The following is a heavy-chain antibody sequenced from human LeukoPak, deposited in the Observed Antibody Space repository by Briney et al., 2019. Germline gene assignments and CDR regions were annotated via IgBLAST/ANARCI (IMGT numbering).Heavy chain of an antibody. D-gene: IGHD3-22*01. J-gene: IGHJ4*02. CDR1: GFTFSSYA. V-gene: IGHV3-23*01. CDR2: ISGSGGST. CDR3: AKDLKEYYYDSSGHDY. Sequence: GASLRLSCAASGFTFSSYAMSWVRQAPGKGLEWVSAISGSGGSTYYADPVKGRFTISRDNSKNTLYLQMNSLRAEDTAVYYCAKDLKEYYYDSSGHDYWGQGTLVTVSS.